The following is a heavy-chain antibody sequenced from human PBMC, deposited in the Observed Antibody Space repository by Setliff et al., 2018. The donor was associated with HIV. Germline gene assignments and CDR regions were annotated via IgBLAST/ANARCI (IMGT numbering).Heavy chain of an antibody. V-gene: IGHV3-48*03. D-gene: IGHD3-16*01. CDR1: GLIFSSYE. J-gene: IGHJ4*02. CDR3: AAVPWGHSSLIIDH. Sequence: GGSLRLSCAASGLIFSSYEMNWVRQAPGKGLEWISFIGGHGSIIHYADSVKGRFTISRDNARNSVYLQMHSLRVEDTAVYYCAAVPWGHSSLIIDHWGQGTPVTVS. CDR2: IGGHGSII.